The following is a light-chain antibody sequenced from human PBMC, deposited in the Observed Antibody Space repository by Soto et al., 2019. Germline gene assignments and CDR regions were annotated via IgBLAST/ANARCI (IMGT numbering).Light chain of an antibody. J-gene: IGLJ3*02. CDR3: SPYTARSTWV. CDR2: EVS. CDR1: SSDVGGYNY. V-gene: IGLV2-14*01. Sequence: QSALTQPASVSGSPGQSITISCTGTSSDVGGYNYVSWYQQHPGTSPKLMIYEVSNRPSGVSNRFSGSKSGNTASLIISGLQAEDEGDYYCSPYTARSTWVFGGGTKLTVL.